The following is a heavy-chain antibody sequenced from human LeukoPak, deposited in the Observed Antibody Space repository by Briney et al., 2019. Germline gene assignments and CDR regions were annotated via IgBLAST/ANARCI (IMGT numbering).Heavy chain of an antibody. CDR2: IYASGTT. Sequence: SHTLSLTCSVSGDSIRSSSYSWNWLRQPAGKGLEWIGHIYASGTTKYNPSLKSRVTMSVDMFKNKFSLKLRSMTAADTAVYYCAGRRGNYQGFDYWGQGTLVTVSS. V-gene: IGHV4-61*09. J-gene: IGHJ4*02. CDR1: GDSIRSSSYS. D-gene: IGHD1-7*01. CDR3: AGRRGNYQGFDY.